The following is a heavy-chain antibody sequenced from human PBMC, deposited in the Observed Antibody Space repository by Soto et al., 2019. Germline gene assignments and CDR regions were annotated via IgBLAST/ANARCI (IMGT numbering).Heavy chain of an antibody. CDR1: GFTFSSYS. Sequence: QLGGSLRLSCAASGFTFSSYSMNWVRQAPGKGLEWVSYISSSSSTIYYADSVKGRFTISRDNAKNSLYLQMNSLRDEDTAVYYCARAVWFGELYYYYMDVWGKGTTVTVSS. J-gene: IGHJ6*03. CDR2: ISSSSSTI. D-gene: IGHD3-10*01. CDR3: ARAVWFGELYYYYMDV. V-gene: IGHV3-48*02.